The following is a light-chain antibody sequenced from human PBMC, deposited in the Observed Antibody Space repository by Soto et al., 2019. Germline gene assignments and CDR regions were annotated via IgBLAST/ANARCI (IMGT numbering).Light chain of an antibody. CDR2: EVN. CDR3: QSYDTSLRGWV. CDR1: NNDIGGYTY. J-gene: IGLJ3*02. Sequence: QSALTQPPSASGSPGQSVTISCTGTNNDIGGYTYVSWYQQLPGKAPKLMIYEVNKRPSGIPDRFSGSKSGNTASLTVSGLQAEDEADYYCQSYDTSLRGWVFGGGTKLTVL. V-gene: IGLV2-8*01.